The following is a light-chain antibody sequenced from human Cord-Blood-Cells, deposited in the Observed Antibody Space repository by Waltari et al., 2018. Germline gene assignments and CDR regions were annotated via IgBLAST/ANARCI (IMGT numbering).Light chain of an antibody. CDR1: SSAVGGYNY. J-gene: IGLJ3*02. CDR3: SSYTSSSTWV. Sequence: QSVMTQPASVSGSPGQSITISCTGTSSAVGGYNYVSWYQQHPGKAPNLMIYEVSNRPSGVSNRFSGAKSGNTASLTISGLQAEDEADCYCSSYTSSSTWVFGGGTKLTVL. CDR2: EVS. V-gene: IGLV2-14*01.